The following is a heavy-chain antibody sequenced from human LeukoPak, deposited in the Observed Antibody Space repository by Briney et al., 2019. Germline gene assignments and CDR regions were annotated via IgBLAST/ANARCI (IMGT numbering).Heavy chain of an antibody. CDR2: ISSSSSTI. CDR3: ARVRSEGYFYYYYYMDV. J-gene: IGHJ6*03. Sequence: GGSLRLSCAASGFTFSSYSMNWVRQAPGKGLEWVSYISSSSSTIYYADSVKGRFTISRDNAKNSLYLQMNSLRAEDTAVYYCARVRSEGYFYYYYYMDVWGKGTTVTVSS. V-gene: IGHV3-48*04. D-gene: IGHD1-26*01. CDR1: GFTFSSYS.